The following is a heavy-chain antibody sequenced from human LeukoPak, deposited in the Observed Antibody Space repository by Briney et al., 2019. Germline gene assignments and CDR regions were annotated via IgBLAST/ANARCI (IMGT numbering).Heavy chain of an antibody. CDR3: AKGWLADGSGIYYFDY. CDR1: GFTFSSYG. V-gene: IGHV3-30*18. CDR2: ISYDGSNK. J-gene: IGHJ4*02. D-gene: IGHD3-10*01. Sequence: GSLRLSCAASGFTFSSYGMHWVRQAPGKGLEWVAVISYDGSNKNYADSVKGRFTISRDNSKNTLHLQMNSLRAEDTAVYYCAKGWLADGSGIYYFDYWGQGTLVTVSS.